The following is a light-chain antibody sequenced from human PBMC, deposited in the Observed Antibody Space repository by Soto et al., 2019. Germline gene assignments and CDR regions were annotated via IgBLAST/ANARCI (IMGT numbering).Light chain of an antibody. V-gene: IGLV1-40*01. J-gene: IGLJ1*01. CDR1: SSNIGAGYD. CDR3: QSYDSSLSGSYV. CDR2: GNS. Sequence: QSVLTQPPSVSGAPGQRVTISCTGSSSNIGAGYDVHWYQQLPGTAPKLLIYGNSNRPSGVPDRFSGSKSGTSASLAITGLQVGDEVVYSCQSYDSSLSGSYVFGPGTKVTVL.